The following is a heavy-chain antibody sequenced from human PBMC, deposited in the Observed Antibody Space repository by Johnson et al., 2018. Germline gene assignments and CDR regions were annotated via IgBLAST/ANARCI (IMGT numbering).Heavy chain of an antibody. CDR3: ARDRSGSSGTYRYYYMDV. V-gene: IGHV3-66*02. D-gene: IGHD1-26*01. J-gene: IGHJ6*03. CDR1: GFNVSSNY. Sequence: QLVETGGGLVQPGGSLRLSCAASGFNVSSNYMSWVRQAPGKGLEWVSVIYSGGYISYADSVKGRFTISRENSKNTLYLQMNSLGADETAVYYCARDRSGSSGTYRYYYMDVWGKGSTVAVSS. CDR2: IYSGGYI.